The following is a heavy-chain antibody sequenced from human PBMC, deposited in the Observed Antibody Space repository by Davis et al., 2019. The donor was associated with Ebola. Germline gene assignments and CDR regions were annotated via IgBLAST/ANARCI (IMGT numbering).Heavy chain of an antibody. CDR2: IIPILGIA. V-gene: IGHV1-69*02. J-gene: IGHJ5*02. D-gene: IGHD2-2*01. CDR3: ATGTGILGSSWLDP. Sequence: SVKVSCKASGGTFSSYTISWVRQAPGQGLEWMGRIIPILGIANYAQKFQGRVTITADESATTVSLELSSLRAEDTATYYCATGTGILGSSWLDPWGQGTLVIVSS. CDR1: GGTFSSYT.